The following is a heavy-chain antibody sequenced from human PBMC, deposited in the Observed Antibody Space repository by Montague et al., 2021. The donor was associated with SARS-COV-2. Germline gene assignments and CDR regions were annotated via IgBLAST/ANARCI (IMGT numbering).Heavy chain of an antibody. V-gene: IGHV4-39*07. CDR2: IYYSGST. CDR3: ARDPSGQPMLYPIGDYYYGMDV. Sequence: SETLSLTCTVSGGSISSSSYYWGWIRQAPGKGLEWIGSIYYSGSTYYNPSLKSRVTISVDTSKNQFSLKLSSVTAADTAVYYCARDPSGQPMLYPIGDYYYGMDVWGQGTTVTVSS. D-gene: IGHD2-8*01. J-gene: IGHJ6*02. CDR1: GGSISSSSYY.